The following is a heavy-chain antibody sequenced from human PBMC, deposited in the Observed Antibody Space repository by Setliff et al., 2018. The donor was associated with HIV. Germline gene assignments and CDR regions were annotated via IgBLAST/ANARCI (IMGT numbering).Heavy chain of an antibody. CDR1: RFTFSTFW. Sequence: GSLRLSCAASRFTFSTFWMTWVRQAPGKGLEWVATIKQDGSEKYYLDSVKGRFTISRDNAKSSLYLQMNSLRAEDTAVYYCTRDPTPKELWFFSGYYSDYWGQGTLVTVSS. J-gene: IGHJ4*02. CDR3: TRDPTPKELWFFSGYYSDY. D-gene: IGHD3-10*01. V-gene: IGHV3-7*01. CDR2: IKQDGSEK.